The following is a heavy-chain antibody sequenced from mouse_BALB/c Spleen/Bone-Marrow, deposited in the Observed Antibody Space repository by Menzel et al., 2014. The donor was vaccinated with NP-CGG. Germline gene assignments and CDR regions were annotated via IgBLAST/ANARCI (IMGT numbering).Heavy chain of an antibody. D-gene: IGHD1-1*01. V-gene: IGHV1S81*02. CDR3: ARPYYYGSSGDSWFSY. J-gene: IGHJ3*01. Sequence: QVQLQQSGAELVKPGASVRLSCKASGYSFTTYWVHWVKQRPGQGLEWIGEINPSNGRTNYNEKFKSKATLTVDKSSSTAYMELSSLTSEDSAVYYCARPYYYGSSGDSWFSYWVQGTLVTVSA. CDR1: GYSFTTYW. CDR2: INPSNGRT.